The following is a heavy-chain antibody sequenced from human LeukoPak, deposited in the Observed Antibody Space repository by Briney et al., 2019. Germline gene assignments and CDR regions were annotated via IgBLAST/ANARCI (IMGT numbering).Heavy chain of an antibody. CDR3: TTRGGFGY. CDR2: FKSKIDGGTT. Sequence: GGSLRLSCAGSGFTFSDAWMSWVRQTPAKGLEWVGRFKSKIDGGTTDYAAFVKGRFTISRDDLRNTVYLQMNSLKSEDTAVYYCTTRGGFGYWGQGTLVTVS. J-gene: IGHJ4*02. CDR1: GFTFSDAW. D-gene: IGHD2-15*01. V-gene: IGHV3-15*01.